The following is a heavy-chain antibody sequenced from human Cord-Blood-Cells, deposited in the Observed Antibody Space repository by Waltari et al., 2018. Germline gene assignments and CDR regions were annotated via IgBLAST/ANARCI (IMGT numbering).Heavy chain of an antibody. CDR3: ARRVLAAAAYYYYYYMDV. Sequence: QVQLQQWGAGLLTPSETLSLTCAVYGGSFSGYYWRWIRPPPGKGLEWIGEINHSGSTNYNPSLKSRVTISVDTSKNQFSLKLSSVTAADTAVYYCARRVLAAAAYYYYYYMDVWGKGTTVTVSS. CDR1: GGSFSGYY. D-gene: IGHD6-13*01. V-gene: IGHV4-34*01. J-gene: IGHJ6*03. CDR2: INHSGST.